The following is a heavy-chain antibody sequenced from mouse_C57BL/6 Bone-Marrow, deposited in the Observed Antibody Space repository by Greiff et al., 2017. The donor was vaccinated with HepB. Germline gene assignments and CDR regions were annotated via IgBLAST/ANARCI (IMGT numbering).Heavy chain of an antibody. D-gene: IGHD2-4*01. J-gene: IGHJ4*01. CDR3: AREGLRRGRARDYYAMDY. Sequence: VQLQQSGAELARPGASVKLSCKASGYTFTSYGISWVKQRTGQGLEWIGEIYPRSGNTYYNEKFKGKATLTADKSSSTAYMELRSLTSEDSAVYFCAREGLRRGRARDYYAMDYGGQGTSVTVSS. CDR1: GYTFTSYG. CDR2: IYPRSGNT. V-gene: IGHV1-81*01.